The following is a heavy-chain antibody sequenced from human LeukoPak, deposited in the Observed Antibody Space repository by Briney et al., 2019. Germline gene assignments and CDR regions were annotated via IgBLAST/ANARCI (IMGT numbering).Heavy chain of an antibody. CDR1: GFTFSNSA. CDR3: AKGIYSSGWSYFDY. V-gene: IGHV3-23*01. J-gene: IGHJ4*01. Sequence: GGSPRLSCAASGFTFSNSAMSWVRQAPGKGLEWVSTLSGSGITTYYADSVKGRFTISRDNSKNTLYLQMNSLRAEDTAEYYCAKGIYSSGWSYFDYWGHGTLVTVSS. D-gene: IGHD6-19*01. CDR2: LSGSGITT.